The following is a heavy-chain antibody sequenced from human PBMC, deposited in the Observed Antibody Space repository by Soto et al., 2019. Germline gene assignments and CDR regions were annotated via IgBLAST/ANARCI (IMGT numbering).Heavy chain of an antibody. CDR3: AKEVSRLLAGTPLGAFDI. CDR2: ISSSSSYI. CDR1: GFTFSSYS. J-gene: IGHJ3*02. D-gene: IGHD6-19*01. V-gene: IGHV3-21*04. Sequence: PGGSLRLSCAASGFTFSSYSMNWVRQAPGKGLEWVSSISSSSSYIYYADSVKGRFTISRDNAKNSLYLQMNSLRAEDTAVYYCAKEVSRLLAGTPLGAFDIWGQGTMVTVSS.